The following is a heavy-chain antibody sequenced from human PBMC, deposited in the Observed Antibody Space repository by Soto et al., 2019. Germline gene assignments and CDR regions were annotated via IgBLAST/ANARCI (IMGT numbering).Heavy chain of an antibody. CDR3: AKEKGLFDY. CDR2: ISGSGGST. Sequence: GRSLRLSCAVSAFTFSSYAMSWVRQPPGKGMEWVSAISGSGGSTYYADSVKGGLTISRDNSKHTLYLQMNSLRSEDTAIHYCAKEKGLFDYWGQGTLVTVSS. J-gene: IGHJ4*02. CDR1: AFTFSSYA. V-gene: IGHV3-23*01.